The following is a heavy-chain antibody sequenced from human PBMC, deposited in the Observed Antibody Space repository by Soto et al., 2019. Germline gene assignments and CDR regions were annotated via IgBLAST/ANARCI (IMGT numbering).Heavy chain of an antibody. J-gene: IGHJ4*02. CDR3: ARDERGYSYGYAY. Sequence: GGSLRLSCAASGFTFSSYGMHWVRQAPGKGLEWVAVIWYDGSNKYYADSVKGRFTISRDNSKNTLYLQMNSLRAEDTAVYYCARDERGYSYGYAYWGQGTLVTVSS. CDR1: GFTFSSYG. D-gene: IGHD5-18*01. V-gene: IGHV3-33*01. CDR2: IWYDGSNK.